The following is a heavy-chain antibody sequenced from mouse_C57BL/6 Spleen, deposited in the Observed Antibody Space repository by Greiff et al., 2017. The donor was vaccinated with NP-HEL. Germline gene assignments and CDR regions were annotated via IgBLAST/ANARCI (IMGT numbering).Heavy chain of an antibody. CDR3: ASGYGSREFAY. J-gene: IGHJ3*01. CDR1: GFSLTSYG. D-gene: IGHD1-1*01. Sequence: QVQLQQSGPGLVAPSQSLSITCTVSGFSLTSYGVDWVRQSPGKGLEWLGVIWGVGSTNYNSALKSRLSISKDNSKSQVFLKMNSLQTDDTAMYYCASGYGSREFAYWGQGTLVTVSA. V-gene: IGHV2-6*01. CDR2: IWGVGST.